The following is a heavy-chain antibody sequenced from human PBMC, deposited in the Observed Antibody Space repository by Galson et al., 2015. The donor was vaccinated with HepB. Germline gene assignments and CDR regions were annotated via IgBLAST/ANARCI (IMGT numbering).Heavy chain of an antibody. CDR3: ARLYNWNYFCYMDV. CDR2: ISLYDGNT. V-gene: IGHV1-18*01. CDR1: GDAFSSYG. D-gene: IGHD1-20*01. Sequence: SVKVSCKASGDAFSSYGISWVRQAPGQGLEWMGWISLYDGNTIYAQKYQGRVTVTADTSTSTAYMELRSLRSDDTAVYYCARLYNWNYFCYMDVWGNGTTVTVSS. J-gene: IGHJ6*03.